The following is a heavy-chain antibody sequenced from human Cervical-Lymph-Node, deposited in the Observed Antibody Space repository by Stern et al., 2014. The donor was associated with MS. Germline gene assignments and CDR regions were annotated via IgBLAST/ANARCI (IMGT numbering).Heavy chain of an antibody. CDR1: GITFSDFC. D-gene: IGHD2-21*02. Sequence: VQLLESGGGLVKPGGSLRLSCAASGITFSDFCMSWIRQVPGKGLEWISYITRDCSTIYYADSVKGRFTVSRDNAKNSLYLQMNSLRADDTAVYYCATFGDSYDAFDIWGQGTMVTVSS. V-gene: IGHV3-11*01. CDR2: ITRDCSTI. CDR3: ATFGDSYDAFDI. J-gene: IGHJ3*02.